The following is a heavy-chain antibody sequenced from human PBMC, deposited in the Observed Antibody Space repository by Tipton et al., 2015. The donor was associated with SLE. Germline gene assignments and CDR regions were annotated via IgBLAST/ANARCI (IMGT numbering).Heavy chain of an antibody. Sequence: QLVQSGGGLVQPGRSLRLSCAASGFTFDDYAMHWVRQAPGKGLEWVSGISWNSGSIGYADSVKGRFTISRDNAKNSLYLQMNSLRAEDTAVYYCARDGALFDYWGQGTLVTVSS. CDR2: ISWNSGSI. J-gene: IGHJ4*02. CDR1: GFTFDDYA. V-gene: IGHV3-9*01. CDR3: ARDGALFDY.